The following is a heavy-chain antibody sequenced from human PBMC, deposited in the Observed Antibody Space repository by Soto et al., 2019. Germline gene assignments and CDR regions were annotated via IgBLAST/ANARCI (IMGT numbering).Heavy chain of an antibody. V-gene: IGHV1-69*13. CDR3: ARAGAYYYDSSGYYPPFNY. CDR2: IIPIFGTA. J-gene: IGHJ4*02. Sequence: SVKVSFKASGGTFSSYAISWVRQAPGQGLEWMGGIIPIFGTANYAQKFQGRVTITADESTSTAYMELSSLRSEDTAVYYCARAGAYYYDSSGYYPPFNYWGQGTLVTVS. CDR1: GGTFSSYA. D-gene: IGHD3-22*01.